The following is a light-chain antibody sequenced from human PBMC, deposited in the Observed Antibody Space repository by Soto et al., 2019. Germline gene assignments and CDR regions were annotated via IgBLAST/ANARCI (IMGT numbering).Light chain of an antibody. J-gene: IGKJ4*01. CDR2: DAS. CDR1: QDVYNS. Sequence: DIQMTQSPSTLSASVGDTVTITCQASQDVYNSLNWYQQTPGKAPNLLIYDASNLETGVPSRLSGSGSGTDFTFTIRSLQPEDVATYYCQQYDNRLTFGGGTKVDIK. V-gene: IGKV1-33*01. CDR3: QQYDNRLT.